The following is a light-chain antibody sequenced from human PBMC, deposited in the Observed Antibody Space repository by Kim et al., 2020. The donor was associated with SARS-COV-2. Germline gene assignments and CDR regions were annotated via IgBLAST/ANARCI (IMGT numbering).Light chain of an antibody. V-gene: IGLV4-69*01. CDR3: QTWGTGIHWV. CDR1: SGHSSYA. CDR2: LNSDGSH. Sequence: VKHTCTLSSGHSSYAIAWHQQQPEKGPRYLMKLNSDGSHSKGDGIPDRFSGSSSGAERYLTISSLQSEDEADYYCQTWGTGIHWVFGGGTQLTVL. J-gene: IGLJ3*02.